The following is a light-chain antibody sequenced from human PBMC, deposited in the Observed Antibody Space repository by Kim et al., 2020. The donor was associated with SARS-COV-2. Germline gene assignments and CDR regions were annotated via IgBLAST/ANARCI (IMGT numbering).Light chain of an antibody. CDR2: TAT. V-gene: IGKV1D-16*01. J-gene: IGKJ5*01. CDR3: QQYESYPIT. Sequence: ASVGDRVTITCRASQDISRWLAWYQQKPGTAPKSLIYTATRLESGVPSRFSGSGSGTYFTLTIRSLQPEDFATYYCQQYESYPITFGQGTRLEIK. CDR1: QDISRW.